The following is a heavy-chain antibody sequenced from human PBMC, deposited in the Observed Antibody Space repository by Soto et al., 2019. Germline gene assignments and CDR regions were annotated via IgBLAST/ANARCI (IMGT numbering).Heavy chain of an antibody. CDR2: IGGSSSSI. V-gene: IGHV3-48*01. CDR1: GFTFSSYS. Sequence: EVQLVESGGGLVQPGGSLRLSCATSGFTFSSYSMNWVRQAPGKGLEWVSYIGGSSSSIYYADSVKGRFTITRDNAKNALSLQMNSLRAKDTAVYYCARVNHFWSGYPYEYWGQGTLVTVSS. J-gene: IGHJ4*02. D-gene: IGHD3-3*02. CDR3: ARVNHFWSGYPYEY.